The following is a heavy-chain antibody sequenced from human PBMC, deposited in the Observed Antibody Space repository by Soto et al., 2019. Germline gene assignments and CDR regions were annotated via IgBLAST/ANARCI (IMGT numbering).Heavy chain of an antibody. J-gene: IGHJ4*02. D-gene: IGHD3-22*01. CDR3: ARDTDLRYYYDSSGYYYPYFDY. CDR1: GYTFTSYG. CDR2: ISAYNGNT. Sequence: ASVKVSCKASGYTFTSYGISWVRQAPGQGLEWMGWISAYNGNTNYAQKLQGRVTMTTDTSTSTAYMELRSLISDDTAVYYCARDTDLRYYYDSSGYYYPYFDYWGQGTLVTVSS. V-gene: IGHV1-18*04.